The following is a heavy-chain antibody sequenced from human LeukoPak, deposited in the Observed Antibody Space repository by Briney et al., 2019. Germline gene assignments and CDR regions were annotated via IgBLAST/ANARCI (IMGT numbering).Heavy chain of an antibody. CDR3: ARGVSRFVVVVPAARSRHFDY. Sequence: SETLSLTCTVSGGSISNDAYYWGWIRQPPGMGLEWIGTLFHSGSPYYSPSLKSRLTISVDTSKNQFSLKLSSVTAADTAVYYCARGVSRFVVVVPAARSRHFDYWGQGTLVTVSS. CDR2: LFHSGSP. V-gene: IGHV4-39*07. CDR1: GGSISNDAYY. D-gene: IGHD2-2*01. J-gene: IGHJ4*02.